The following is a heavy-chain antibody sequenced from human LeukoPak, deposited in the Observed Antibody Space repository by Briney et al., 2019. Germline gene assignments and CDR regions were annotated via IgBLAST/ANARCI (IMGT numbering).Heavy chain of an antibody. D-gene: IGHD2-15*01. CDR3: AREGLRAATTDY. V-gene: IGHV1-69*05. CDR1: GGTFTSYA. J-gene: IGHJ4*02. Sequence: GASVKVSCKASGGTFTSYAISWVRQAPGQGLEWMGGVIPIFGTANYAQKFQGRVTMTRDTSTSTVYMELSSLRSEDTAVYYCAREGLRAATTDYWGQGTLVTVSS. CDR2: VIPIFGTA.